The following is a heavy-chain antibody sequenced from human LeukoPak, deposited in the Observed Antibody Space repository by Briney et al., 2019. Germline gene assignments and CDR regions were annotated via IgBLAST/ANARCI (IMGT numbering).Heavy chain of an antibody. V-gene: IGHV3-74*01. CDR3: VRHQDY. Sequence: PGGSLRLSCAASGFTFNSHWMYWVRHAPGKGLVWVPFINAAGRDTNYPDSVKGRFTISRDNAKNTLYLQMNNLRAEDTAVYYCVRHQDYWGQGTLVTVSS. J-gene: IGHJ4*02. CDR2: INAAGRDT. CDR1: GFTFNSHW.